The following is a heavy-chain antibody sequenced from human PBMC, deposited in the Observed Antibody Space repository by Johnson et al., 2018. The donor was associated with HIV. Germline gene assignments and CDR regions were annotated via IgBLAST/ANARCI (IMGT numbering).Heavy chain of an antibody. V-gene: IGHV3-66*02. J-gene: IGHJ3*02. CDR2: LYSDGRT. Sequence: MLLVESGGGLVQPGGSLRLSCAASGFTVSSTYMSWVRQAPGKGLEWLSVLYSDGRTYYADSVKGRFTISRDGSKNTLFLQMGSLRAEDTAVYYCANLWVATIWEYDAFDIWGQGTMVTVYS. CDR1: GFTVSSTY. D-gene: IGHD5-12*01. CDR3: ANLWVATIWEYDAFDI.